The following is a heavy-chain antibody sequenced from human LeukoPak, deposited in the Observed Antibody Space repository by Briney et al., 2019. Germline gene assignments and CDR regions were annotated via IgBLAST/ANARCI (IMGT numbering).Heavy chain of an antibody. D-gene: IGHD4-17*01. J-gene: IGHJ4*02. CDR2: ISWNSGSI. CDR3: AKDTKSTVTPNFDC. CDR1: GFTFDDYA. V-gene: IGHV3-9*01. Sequence: GGSLRLSCAASGFTFDDYAMHWVRQAPGKGLEWVSGISWNSGSIGYADSVKGRFTISRDNAKNSLYLQMNSPRAEDTALYYCAKDTKSTVTPNFDCWGQGTLVTVSS.